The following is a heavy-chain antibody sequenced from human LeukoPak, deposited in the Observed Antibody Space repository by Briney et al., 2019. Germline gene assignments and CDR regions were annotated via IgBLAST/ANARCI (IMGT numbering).Heavy chain of an antibody. CDR3: ARSLRRDCDSTSCWAALDI. V-gene: IGHV3-11*03. D-gene: IGHD2-2*01. Sequence: GGSLRLSCAASGFSFSDYYTSWIRQAPGKGLEWVSYISGSTTYTNYADSVKGRFTFSRDNAKNSLYLQMNSLRAEDTAVYYCARSLRRDCDSTSCWAALDIWGQGTMVTVSS. CDR1: GFSFSDYY. J-gene: IGHJ3*02. CDR2: ISGSTTYT.